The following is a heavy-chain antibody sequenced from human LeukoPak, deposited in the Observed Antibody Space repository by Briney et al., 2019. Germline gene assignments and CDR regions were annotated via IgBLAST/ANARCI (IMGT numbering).Heavy chain of an antibody. J-gene: IGHJ4*02. CDR2: INHSGST. CDR3: ASQTAAGYCFDY. D-gene: IGHD2-2*01. CDR1: GGSFSGYY. Sequence: PSETLSLTCAVYGGSFSGYYWSWIRQPPGKGLEWIGEINHSGSTNYNPSLKSRVTISVDTSKNQFSLKLTSVTAADTAVFYCASQTAAGYCFDYWGQGTLVTVSS. V-gene: IGHV4-34*01.